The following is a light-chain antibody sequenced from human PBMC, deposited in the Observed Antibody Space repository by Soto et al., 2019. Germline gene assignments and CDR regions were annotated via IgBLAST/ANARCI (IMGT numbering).Light chain of an antibody. CDR1: QSVRTN. CDR2: DSF. Sequence: IVLTQSPATLSLTPGERATLSCRASQSVRTNLVWYRQKPGQSPRLLIYDSFNRATGVPARFSGSGSGTDLTLTISSLEPEDFAVYYCQQRANWPLTFGGGTKVDIK. CDR3: QQRANWPLT. J-gene: IGKJ4*01. V-gene: IGKV3-11*01.